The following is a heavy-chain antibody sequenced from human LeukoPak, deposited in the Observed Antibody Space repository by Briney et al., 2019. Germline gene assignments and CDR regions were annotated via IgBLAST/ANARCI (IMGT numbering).Heavy chain of an antibody. V-gene: IGHV1-18*01. D-gene: IGHD2-2*01. CDR1: GYTFTSYG. Sequence: ASVKVSCKASGYTFTSYGISWVRQAPGQGLEWMGWISAYNGNTNYAQKLQGRVTMTTDTSTSTAYMELRSLRSDDTAVYYCAREVYCSSTSCDGFDYWGQGTLVTVSS. CDR2: ISAYNGNT. J-gene: IGHJ4*02. CDR3: AREVYCSSTSCDGFDY.